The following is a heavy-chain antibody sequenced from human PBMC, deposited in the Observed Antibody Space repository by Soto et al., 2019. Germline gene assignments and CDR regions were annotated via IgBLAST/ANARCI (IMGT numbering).Heavy chain of an antibody. CDR3: ARLGAGSAMDFYYYYGMDV. D-gene: IGHD5-18*01. J-gene: IGHJ6*02. CDR1: AGTFSSYA. CDR2: CIPILGTA. V-gene: IGHV1-69*13. Sequence: SVKVSCKASAGTFSSYAISWLRQPPWKELERMGVCIPILGTANYAQKFQGRLTSTADESPSTAYMELSSQRSEDTAAYYFARLGAGSAMDFYYYYGMDVWRQRTTFTVSS.